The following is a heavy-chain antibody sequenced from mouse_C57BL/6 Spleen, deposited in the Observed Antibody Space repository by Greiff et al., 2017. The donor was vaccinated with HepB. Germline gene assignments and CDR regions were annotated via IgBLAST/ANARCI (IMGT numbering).Heavy chain of an antibody. CDR3: ARKTPYEWYFDV. V-gene: IGHV1-54*01. J-gene: IGHJ1*03. Sequence: QVQLQQSGAELVRPGTSVKVSCKASGYAFTNYLIEWVKQRPGHGLEWIGVINPGSGGTNYNEKFKGKATLTADKSSSTAYMQLSSLTSEDSAVYFCARKTPYEWYFDVWGTGTTVTVSS. D-gene: IGHD2-12*01. CDR2: INPGSGGT. CDR1: GYAFTNYL.